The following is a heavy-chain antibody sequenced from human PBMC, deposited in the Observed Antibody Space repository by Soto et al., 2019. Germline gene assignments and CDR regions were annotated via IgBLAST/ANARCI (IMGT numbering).Heavy chain of an antibody. CDR1: GFTFITYA. J-gene: IGHJ4*02. D-gene: IGHD3-10*01. CDR2: SGGNGGST. V-gene: IGHV3-23*01. Sequence: EVQLLESGGGLVQPGGSLRLSCEASGFTFITYAMNXXXXXXXXXXXXVSSSGGNGGSTYYTDSVKGRFTISRDNSKXXXXXXXXXXXXXXXXXXXXAXXXXXXXXXRGVIIPHHFDFWGQGTLVTVSS. CDR3: AXXXXXXXXXRGVIIPHHFDF.